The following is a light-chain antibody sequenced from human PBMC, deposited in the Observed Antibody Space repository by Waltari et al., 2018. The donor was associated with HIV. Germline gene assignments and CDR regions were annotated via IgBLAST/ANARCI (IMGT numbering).Light chain of an antibody. CDR1: QVISNY. V-gene: IGKV1-16*02. CDR2: ASS. J-gene: IGKJ5*01. Sequence: DIQMTQSPSSLSASIGDRVTITCRASQVISNYLAWFQQKPGEAPKSLIYASSTLQSGVPSKFSGSGSGTVFILSISNLQPEDFATYYCQQYNSYPITFGQGTRLEI. CDR3: QQYNSYPIT.